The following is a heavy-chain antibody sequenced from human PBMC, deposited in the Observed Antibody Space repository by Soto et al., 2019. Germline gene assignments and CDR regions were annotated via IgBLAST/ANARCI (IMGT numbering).Heavy chain of an antibody. CDR3: ARVGYSSSSYDY. V-gene: IGHV3-21*01. CDR2: ISSSSSYI. CDR1: GFTFSSYS. J-gene: IGHJ4*02. D-gene: IGHD6-6*01. Sequence: PVGSLRLSCAAPGFTFSSYSMNWVRQAPGKGLEWVSSISSSSSYIYYADSVKGRFTISRDNAKNSLYLQMNSLRAEDTAVYYCARVGYSSSSYDYWGQGTLVTVS.